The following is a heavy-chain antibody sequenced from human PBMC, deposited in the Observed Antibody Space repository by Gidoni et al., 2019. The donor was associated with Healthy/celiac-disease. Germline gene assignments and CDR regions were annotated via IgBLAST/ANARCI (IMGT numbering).Heavy chain of an antibody. CDR2: IWYDGSNK. CDR3: ARDHDYYDSSGYHDGFDY. D-gene: IGHD3-22*01. V-gene: IGHV3-33*01. J-gene: IGHJ4*02. Sequence: QVQLVESGGGVVQPGRSLRLSCAASGFTFSSYVMHWVRQAPGKGLEWVAVIWYDGSNKYYADSVKGRFTISRDNSKNTLYLQMNSLRAEDTAVYYCARDHDYYDSSGYHDGFDYWGQGTLVTVSS. CDR1: GFTFSSYV.